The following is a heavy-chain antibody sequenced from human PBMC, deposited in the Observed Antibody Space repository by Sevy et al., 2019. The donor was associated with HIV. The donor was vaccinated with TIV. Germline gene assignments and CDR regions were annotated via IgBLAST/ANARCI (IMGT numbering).Heavy chain of an antibody. D-gene: IGHD3-3*01. CDR3: VKDPDYNFGRGDYGMDV. V-gene: IGHV3-64D*06. J-gene: IGHJ6*02. CDR2: ISSDGVST. CDR1: GFSFSNSA. Sequence: GGYLRLSCSGSGFSFSNSAMNWVRQTPGKGLKYVSAISSDGVSTYYTDSVRGRFTISRDNSKNTLYLQMSSLRVEDTAVYYCVKDPDYNFGRGDYGMDVWGHGTTVTVSS.